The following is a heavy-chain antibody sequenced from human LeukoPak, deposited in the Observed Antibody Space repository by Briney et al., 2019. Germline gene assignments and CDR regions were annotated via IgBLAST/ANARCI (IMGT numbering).Heavy chain of an antibody. Sequence: GGSLRLSCAASGFTFSSYGMHWVRQAPGKGLEWVAVISYDGSNKYYADPVKGRFTISRDNSKNTLYLQMNNLRAEDTAVYYCAKDIAVAGTNFFDCWGQGTLVTVS. CDR1: GFTFSSYG. J-gene: IGHJ4*02. CDR2: ISYDGSNK. V-gene: IGHV3-30*18. D-gene: IGHD6-13*01. CDR3: AKDIAVAGTNFFDC.